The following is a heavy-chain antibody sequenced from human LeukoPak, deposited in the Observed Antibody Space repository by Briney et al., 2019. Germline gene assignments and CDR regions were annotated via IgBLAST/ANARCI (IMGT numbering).Heavy chain of an antibody. D-gene: IGHD3-10*01. CDR3: ARDFLGESGAGGY. J-gene: IGHJ4*02. Sequence: GGSLRLSCAASGFAFSTYAMSWVRQPPGKGLEWVSAISGSGGSTYYADSVKGRFTISRDNANNSLYLQMNSLRAEDTAVYYCARDFLGESGAGGYWGQGALVTVSS. CDR2: ISGSGGST. CDR1: GFAFSTYA. V-gene: IGHV3-23*01.